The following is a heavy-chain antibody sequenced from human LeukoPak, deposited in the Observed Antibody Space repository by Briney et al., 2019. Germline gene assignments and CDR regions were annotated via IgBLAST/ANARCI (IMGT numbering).Heavy chain of an antibody. CDR2: IYTSGST. J-gene: IGHJ6*02. V-gene: IGHV4-61*02. Sequence: KTSQTLSLTCTVSGGSISSGSYYWSWIRQPAGKGLEWIGRIYTSGSTNYNPSLKSRVTISVDTSKNQFSLKLSSVTAADTAVYCCARCENYYGMDVWGQGTTVTVSS. CDR1: GGSISSGSYY. CDR3: ARCENYYGMDV.